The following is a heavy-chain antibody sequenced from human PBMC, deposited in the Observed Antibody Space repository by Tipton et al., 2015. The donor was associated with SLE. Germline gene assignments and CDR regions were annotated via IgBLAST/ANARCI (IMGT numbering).Heavy chain of an antibody. CDR1: GGSISTNY. V-gene: IGHV4-59*08. CDR2: IHYTGST. D-gene: IGHD6-6*01. CDR3: ARGARAIAPRLFDS. J-gene: IGHJ4*02. Sequence: TLSLTCTVSGGSISTNYYSWIRQPPGKGLEWIGDIHYTGSTNYNPPLKSRVTISVDTSKNQFSLNLDFVTAADTAVYYCARGARAIAPRLFDSWGQETLVTVSS.